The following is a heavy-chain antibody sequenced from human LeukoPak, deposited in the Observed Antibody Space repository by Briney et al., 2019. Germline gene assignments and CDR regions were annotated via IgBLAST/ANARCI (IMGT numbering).Heavy chain of an antibody. CDR3: ARDSWGRFDY. D-gene: IGHD7-27*01. J-gene: IGHJ4*02. Sequence: SETLSLTCTVSGDSITTYYWSWIRQPPGKGLEWIGYIFQSGTTKYNPSLKSRVTILSDVSKNQFSLNLTSVTAADTAVYYCARDSWGRFDYWGQGNLVAVSS. CDR2: IFQSGTT. CDR1: GDSITTYY. V-gene: IGHV4-59*01.